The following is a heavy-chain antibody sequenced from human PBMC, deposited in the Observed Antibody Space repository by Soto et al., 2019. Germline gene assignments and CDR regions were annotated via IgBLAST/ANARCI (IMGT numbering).Heavy chain of an antibody. J-gene: IGHJ4*02. CDR3: VRGYSSSCDY. CDR2: TYYRSKWTN. Sequence: PPQPLPLTCAISGGSVSSFRASWTLIRQSPSRGLEWLGRTYYRSKWTNDYAVSVKSRITINPDTSKNQFSLQLTSVTPEDTAMYYCVRGYSSSCDYWGQGTMVTVS. D-gene: IGHD2-15*01. V-gene: IGHV6-1*01. CDR1: GGSVSSFRAS.